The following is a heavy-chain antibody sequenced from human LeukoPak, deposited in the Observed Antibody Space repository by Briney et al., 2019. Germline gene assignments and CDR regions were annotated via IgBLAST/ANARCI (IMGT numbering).Heavy chain of an antibody. V-gene: IGHV3-23*01. Sequence: PGGSLRLSCAASGFTFSSYAMRWLRQAPGKGLEWVSAISGSGGSTYYAAFVKGRFTISRDNAKNTLNLQMNSLRAEDTAVYYCARGTSDDVWGSYRTPFDYWGQGTLVTVSS. CDR2: ISGSGGST. CDR3: ARGTSDDVWGSYRTPFDY. CDR1: GFTFSSYA. J-gene: IGHJ4*02. D-gene: IGHD3-16*02.